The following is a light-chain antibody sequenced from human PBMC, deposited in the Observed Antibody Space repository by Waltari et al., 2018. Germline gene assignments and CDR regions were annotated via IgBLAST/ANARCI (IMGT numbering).Light chain of an antibody. CDR3: QAWDSSTPMV. J-gene: IGLJ2*01. Sequence: SYELTQPPSVSVSPGQTASITCSGDKLGDKYACWYQQKPGQSPVLVIYQDSKRPSGSPGLFSGSNSGNTATLTISGTQAMDEADYYCQAWDSSTPMVFGGGTKLTVL. CDR2: QDS. CDR1: KLGDKY. V-gene: IGLV3-1*01.